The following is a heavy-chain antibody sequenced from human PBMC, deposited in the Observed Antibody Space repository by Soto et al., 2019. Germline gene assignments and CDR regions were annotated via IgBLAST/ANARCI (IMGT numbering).Heavy chain of an antibody. CDR1: GQSFSGHS. CDR2: FNESGST. J-gene: IGHJ4*02. V-gene: IGHV4-34*01. Sequence: QVQLQQWGAGLVKPSETLSLSCAVYGQSFSGHSWAWIRHPPGKGLGWIGEFNESGSTYYNPSLKSRVTISTDTSKNQFSLKLSSVSAADTAAYFCARGSGIVALPGELEDVNYDYWGQGTLVNVSS. D-gene: IGHD1-1*01. CDR3: ARGSGIVALPGELEDVNYDY.